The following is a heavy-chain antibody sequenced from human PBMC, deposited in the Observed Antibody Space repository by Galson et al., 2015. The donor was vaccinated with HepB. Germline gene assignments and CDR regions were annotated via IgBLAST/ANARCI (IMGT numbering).Heavy chain of an antibody. V-gene: IGHV5-51*01. J-gene: IGHJ2*01. CDR3: ARHLVTMVRGVKGRNWYFDL. D-gene: IGHD3-10*01. CDR2: IYPGDSDT. Sequence: QSGAEVKKPGESLKISCKGSGYSFTSYWIGWVRQMPGKGLGWMGIIYPGDSDTRYSPSFQGQVTISADKSISTAYLQWSSLKASDTAMYYCARHLVTMVRGVKGRNWYFDLWGRGTLVTVSS. CDR1: GYSFTSYW.